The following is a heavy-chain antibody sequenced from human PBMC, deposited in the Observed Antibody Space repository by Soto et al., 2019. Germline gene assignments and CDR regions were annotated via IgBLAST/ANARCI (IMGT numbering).Heavy chain of an antibody. Sequence: GEPLKISCKGSGYSFTSYWIGRVRQIPVKGLAWMGIIYPGDSDTRYSPSFQGQVTISADKSISTAYRQWSSLKASDTAMYYCARLPTVVTPGRGPLDYWGQGTLVTVSS. CDR2: IYPGDSDT. D-gene: IGHD4-17*01. CDR3: ARLPTVVTPGRGPLDY. CDR1: GYSFTSYW. J-gene: IGHJ4*02. V-gene: IGHV5-51*01.